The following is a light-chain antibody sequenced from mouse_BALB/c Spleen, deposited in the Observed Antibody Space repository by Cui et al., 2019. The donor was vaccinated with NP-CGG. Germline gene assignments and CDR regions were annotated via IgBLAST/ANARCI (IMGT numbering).Light chain of an antibody. CDR3: ALWYSNHWM. CDR2: GTN. CDR1: TGAVTTSNY. J-gene: IGLJ1*01. Sequence: AVATQASPPTTSPGETVTLTCRSSTGAVTTSNYANWVQEKPDHLFTGLIGGTNNRAPGVPARFSGSLIGDKAALTITGAQTEDEAIYFCALWYSNHWMFGGGTKLTVL. V-gene: IGLV1*01.